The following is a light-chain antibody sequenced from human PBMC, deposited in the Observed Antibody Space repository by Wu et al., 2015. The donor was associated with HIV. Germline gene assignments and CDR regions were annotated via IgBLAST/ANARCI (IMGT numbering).Light chain of an antibody. J-gene: IGKJ1*01. CDR2: DAS. CDR1: QSVSSY. CDR3: QQYGNSRA. V-gene: IGKV3-11*01. Sequence: PGERATLSCRTSQSVSSYLVWYQQKPGQAPRLLIYDASNRATGIPARFSGSGSGTDFTLTISSLEPEDFAVYYCQQYGNSRAFGQGTKVEIK.